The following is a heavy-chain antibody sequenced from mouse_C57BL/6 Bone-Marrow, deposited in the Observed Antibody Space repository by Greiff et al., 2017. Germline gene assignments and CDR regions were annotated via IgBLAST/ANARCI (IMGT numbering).Heavy chain of an antibody. V-gene: IGHV14-4*01. Sequence: VQLQQSGAELVRPGASVKLSCTASGFNIKDDYMHWVKQRPEQGLEWIGWIDPENGDTEYASKFQGKATITADTSSNTAYLQLSSLTSEDTAVYYCTTGYGSSYPDVWGTGTTVTVSA. CDR2: IDPENGDT. CDR1: GFNIKDDY. CDR3: TTGYGSSYPDV. D-gene: IGHD1-1*01. J-gene: IGHJ1*03.